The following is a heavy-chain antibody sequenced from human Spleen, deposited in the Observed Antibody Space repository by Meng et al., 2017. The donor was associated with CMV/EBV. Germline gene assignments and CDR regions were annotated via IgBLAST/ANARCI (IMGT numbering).Heavy chain of an antibody. D-gene: IGHD2-2*01. Sequence: SETLSLTCIVSGGSISTSSYYWGWIRQPPGKGLEWIGNIYYSGSTYYKSSLKSRLTISIDTSKNQFSLKLTSVTAADTAVYYCARGEAVPASSNYFDPWGQGTRVTVSS. V-gene: IGHV4-30-4*08. CDR3: ARGEAVPASSNYFDP. CDR1: GGSISTSSYY. CDR2: IYYSGST. J-gene: IGHJ5*02.